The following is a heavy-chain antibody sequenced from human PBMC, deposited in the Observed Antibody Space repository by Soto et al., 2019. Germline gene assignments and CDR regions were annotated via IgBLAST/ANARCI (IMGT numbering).Heavy chain of an antibody. CDR1: GGSISSYY. V-gene: IGHV4-59*01. D-gene: IGHD3-16*01. CDR3: ARDRHSIHLGYYYGMDV. J-gene: IGHJ6*02. Sequence: QVQLQESGPGLVKPSETLSLTCTVSGGSISSYYWSWIRQPPGKGLEWIGYIYYSGSTNYNPSLKSRVTISVDTSKNQFSLKLSSVTAADTAVYYCARDRHSIHLGYYYGMDVWGQGTTVTVSS. CDR2: IYYSGST.